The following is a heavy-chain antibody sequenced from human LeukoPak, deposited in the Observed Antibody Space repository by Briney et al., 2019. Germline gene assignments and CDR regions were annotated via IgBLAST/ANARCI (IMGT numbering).Heavy chain of an antibody. CDR2: INHSGST. D-gene: IGHD3-3*02. Sequence: PSETLSLTCAVYGGSFSGYYWSWLRQPPGKGLEWIGEINHSGSTNYNPSLKSRVTISVDTSKNQFSLKLSSVTAADTAVYYCARVAFLEWLLLYYFDYWGQGTLVTVSS. V-gene: IGHV4-34*01. J-gene: IGHJ4*02. CDR3: ARVAFLEWLLLYYFDY. CDR1: GGSFSGYY.